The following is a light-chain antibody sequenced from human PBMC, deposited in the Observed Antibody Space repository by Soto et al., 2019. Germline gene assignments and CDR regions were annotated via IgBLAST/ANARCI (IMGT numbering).Light chain of an antibody. CDR1: QSVSSSY. CDR2: GAS. CDR3: QQYGSSPLIT. V-gene: IGKV3-20*01. J-gene: IGKJ4*01. Sequence: EIVLTQSPGTLSLSPGERATLSCRASQSVSSSYLAWYQQKPGQAPRLLIYGASSRATGIPDRFSGSGSGTDFTLTISRLEPEDFAVYYCQQYGSSPLITFGGGIKVDIK.